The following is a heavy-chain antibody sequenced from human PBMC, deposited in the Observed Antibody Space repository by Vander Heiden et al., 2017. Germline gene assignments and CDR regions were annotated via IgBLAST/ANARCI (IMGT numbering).Heavy chain of an antibody. CDR1: GFTFSSYD. CDR3: ARGGYSSGWYGFDY. D-gene: IGHD6-19*01. J-gene: IGHJ4*02. Sequence: EVQLAESGGGLVQPGGSLRLSCAASGFTFSSYDMHWVRQATGKGLEWVSAIGTAGDTYYPGSVKGRFTISRENAKNSLYLQMNSLRAGDTAVYYCARGGYSSGWYGFDYWGQGTLVTVSS. CDR2: IGTAGDT. V-gene: IGHV3-13*01.